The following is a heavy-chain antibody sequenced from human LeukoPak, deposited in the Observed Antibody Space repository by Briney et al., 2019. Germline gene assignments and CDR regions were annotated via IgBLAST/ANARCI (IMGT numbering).Heavy chain of an antibody. Sequence: ASVKVSCKASGYPFTVYSMNWVRQAPGQGLEWMGRINVNSGGTKYTEEFQGRVTMTRDTSISTAYMELSRLRSDDTAVYYCARDWWGNDILTGDNWLDPWGQGTLVTASS. J-gene: IGHJ5*02. D-gene: IGHD3-9*01. V-gene: IGHV1-2*06. CDR1: GYPFTVYS. CDR3: ARDWWGNDILTGDNWLDP. CDR2: INVNSGGT.